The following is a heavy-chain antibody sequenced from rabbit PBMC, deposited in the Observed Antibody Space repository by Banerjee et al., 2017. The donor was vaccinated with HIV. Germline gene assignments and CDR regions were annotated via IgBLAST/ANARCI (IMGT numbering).Heavy chain of an antibody. CDR2: IAGSSSGFT. J-gene: IGHJ6*01. CDR1: GFSFSSSDY. V-gene: IGHV1S40*01. Sequence: QSLEESGGGLVQPEGSLTLTCKASGFSFSSSDYICWVRQAPGKGLEWISCIAGSSSGFTSSATWATGRFTISKTSSTTVTLQMTSLTVADTATYFCARDTGTSFSSYGMDLWGPGTLVTVS. CDR3: ARDTGTSFSSYGMDL. D-gene: IGHD7-1*01.